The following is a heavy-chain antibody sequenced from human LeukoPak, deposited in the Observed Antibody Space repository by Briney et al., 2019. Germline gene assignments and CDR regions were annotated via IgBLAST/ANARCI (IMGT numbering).Heavy chain of an antibody. Sequence: ASVKVSCKASGYTFTGYYMHWVRQAPGQGLEWMGWINPNSGGTNYAQKFQGRVTMTRDTSISTAYMELSRLRSDDTAVYYCARESPYGNPFFKYWGQGTLVTVSS. V-gene: IGHV1-2*02. D-gene: IGHD4-11*01. CDR3: ARESPYGNPFFKY. CDR2: INPNSGGT. CDR1: GYTFTGYY. J-gene: IGHJ4*02.